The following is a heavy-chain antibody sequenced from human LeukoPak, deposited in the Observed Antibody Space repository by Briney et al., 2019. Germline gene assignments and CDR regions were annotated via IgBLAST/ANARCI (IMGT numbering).Heavy chain of an antibody. CDR2: ISWNSKSI. CDR1: GFTFDDYA. CDR3: AKDNGDFSFDY. V-gene: IGHV3-9*03. Sequence: GRSLRLSCATSGFTFDDYAMHWVRQAPGKGLEWVSGISWNSKSIDYADSVKGRFSISRDNAKNSLYLQMNSLRAEDMALYYCAKDNGDFSFDYWGQGALVTVSS. D-gene: IGHD4-17*01. J-gene: IGHJ4*02.